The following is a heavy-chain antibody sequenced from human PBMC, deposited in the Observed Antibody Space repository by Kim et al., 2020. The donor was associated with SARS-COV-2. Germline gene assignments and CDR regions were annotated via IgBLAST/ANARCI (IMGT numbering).Heavy chain of an antibody. CDR3: AKDPSYYDILTGYQASYYYYGMDV. D-gene: IGHD3-9*01. Sequence: GGSLRLSCAASGFTFSSYAMSWVRQAPGKGLEWVSAISGSGGSTYYADSVKGRFTISRDNSKNTLYLQMNSLRAEDTAVYYCAKDPSYYDILTGYQASYYYYGMDVWGQGATVTVSS. CDR1: GFTFSSYA. CDR2: ISGSGGST. V-gene: IGHV3-23*01. J-gene: IGHJ6*02.